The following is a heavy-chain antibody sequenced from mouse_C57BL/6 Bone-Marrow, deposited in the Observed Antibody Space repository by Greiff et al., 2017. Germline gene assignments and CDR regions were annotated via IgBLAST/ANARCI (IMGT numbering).Heavy chain of an antibody. CDR2: ISSGSSTI. V-gene: IGHV5-17*01. D-gene: IGHD2-3*01. J-gene: IGHJ4*01. CDR3: AIIYDGSYYYAMDY. CDR1: GFTFSDYG. Sequence: EVKVVESGGGLVKPGGSLKLSCAASGFTFSDYGMHWVRQAPEKGLEWVAYISSGSSTIYYADTVQGRFTISRDNAKNTMFLQMTSLRSEDTAMYYCAIIYDGSYYYAMDYWGQGTSVTVSS.